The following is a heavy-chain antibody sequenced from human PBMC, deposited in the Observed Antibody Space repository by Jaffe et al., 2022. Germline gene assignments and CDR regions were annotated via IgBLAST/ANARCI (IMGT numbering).Heavy chain of an antibody. CDR1: GGSISSYY. CDR2: IYYSGST. CDR3: ARGGLHLGELCDY. D-gene: IGHD3-16*01. J-gene: IGHJ4*02. Sequence: QVQLQESGPGLVKPSETLSLTCTVSGGSISSYYWSWIRQPPGKGLEWIGYIYYSGSTNYNPSLKSRVTISVDTSKNQFSLKLSSVTAADTAVYYCARGGLHLGELCDYWGQGTLVTVSS. V-gene: IGHV4-59*01.